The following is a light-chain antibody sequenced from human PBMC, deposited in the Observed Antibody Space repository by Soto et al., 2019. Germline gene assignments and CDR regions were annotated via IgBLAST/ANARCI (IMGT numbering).Light chain of an antibody. Sequence: DIQVTQSPSSVSASVGDRVTITCRASQDISHYLAWYQQKPGKAPKLLIYGASNLQSGVPSRFSGSGSGTDFTLTISSLQPEDFATFYCQQAYTFPRTFGQGTKVDIK. CDR2: GAS. CDR1: QDISHY. CDR3: QQAYTFPRT. J-gene: IGKJ1*01. V-gene: IGKV1D-12*01.